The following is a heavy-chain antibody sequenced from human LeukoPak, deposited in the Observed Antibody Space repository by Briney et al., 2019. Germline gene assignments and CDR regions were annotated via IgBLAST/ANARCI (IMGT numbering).Heavy chain of an antibody. V-gene: IGHV4-59*01. CDR1: GGSISSYY. J-gene: IGHJ5*02. D-gene: IGHD4-17*01. CDR2: IYYSGST. CDR3: ASGPRGVDYDDYAQLFDP. Sequence: SETLSLTCTVSGGSISSYYWSWIRQPPGKGLEWIGYIYYSGSTNYNPSLKSRVTISVDTSKNQFSLKLSSVTAADTAVYYCASGPRGVDYDDYAQLFDPWGQGTLVTVSS.